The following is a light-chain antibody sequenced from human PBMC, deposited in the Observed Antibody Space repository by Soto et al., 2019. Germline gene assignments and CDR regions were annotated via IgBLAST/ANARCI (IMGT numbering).Light chain of an antibody. V-gene: IGLV2-14*01. CDR3: SSYSSVTTLWV. J-gene: IGLJ3*02. Sequence: QSALTQPASVSGSPGQSITISCTGTSSDVGGYNYVSWYQQHPGKAPKLIIYEVSNRPSGVSNRFSGSKSGNTASLTVSGLQAEDEADYYCSSYSSVTTLWVFGGGTMVTVL. CDR1: SSDVGGYNY. CDR2: EVS.